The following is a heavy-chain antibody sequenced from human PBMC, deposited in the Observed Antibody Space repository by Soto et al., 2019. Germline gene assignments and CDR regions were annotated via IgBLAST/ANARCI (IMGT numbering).Heavy chain of an antibody. V-gene: IGHV3-73*01. CDR1: GFSFSGSA. Sequence: GGSLRLSCAASGFSFSGSALHWVRQASGKGLEWVGHIRTNTNNYATSYAVSVSGRFTISRDDSRSTAYLQMNSLKTEDTAVYYCTRLYNDWRAADAFDIWGQGTMVTVSS. CDR2: IRTNTNNYAT. D-gene: IGHD3-9*01. J-gene: IGHJ3*02. CDR3: TRLYNDWRAADAFDI.